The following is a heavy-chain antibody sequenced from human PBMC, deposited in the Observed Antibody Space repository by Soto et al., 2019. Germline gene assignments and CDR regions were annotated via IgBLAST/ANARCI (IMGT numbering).Heavy chain of an antibody. CDR2: ISSSCITI. CDR3: ARVYCSTTSCLNWFDS. V-gene: IGHV3-48*01. D-gene: IGHD2-2*01. J-gene: IGHJ5*01. CDR1: GFTFSSYS. Sequence: PGGSVRLSCAASGFTFSSYSMNWVRQAPGKGLEWGSSISSSCITIYSAASLKGRFTISSDNAKNSLYLQMNSLSAEDTAVYYCARVYCSTTSCLNWFDSWGQGTLVTVSS.